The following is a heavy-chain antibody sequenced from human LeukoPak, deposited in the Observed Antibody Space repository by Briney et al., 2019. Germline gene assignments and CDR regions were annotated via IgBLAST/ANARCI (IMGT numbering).Heavy chain of an antibody. V-gene: IGHV3-30*03. CDR3: ASSGYSYGPAAYYFDY. CDR1: GFTFSDYG. J-gene: IGHJ4*02. CDR2: ISYDGSDK. Sequence: GGSLRLSCAASGFTFSDYGMHWVRQAPGKGLEWVAVISYDGSDKYYADSVKGRFTISRDNSKNTLYLQMNSLRAEDTAVYYCASSGYSYGPAAYYFDYWGQGTLVTVSS. D-gene: IGHD5-18*01.